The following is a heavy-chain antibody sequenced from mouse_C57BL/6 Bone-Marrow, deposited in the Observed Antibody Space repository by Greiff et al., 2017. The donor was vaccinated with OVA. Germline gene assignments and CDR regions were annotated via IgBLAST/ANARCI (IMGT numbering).Heavy chain of an antibody. J-gene: IGHJ2*01. Sequence: VQLVESGAELARPGASVKMSCKASGYTFTSYTMHWVKQRPGQGLEWIGYIKPSRGYTKYNQKFKDKATLTSDKSSSPAYMQLSSLTSEDSAVYYCARRDGYYVDYWGQGTTLTVSS. D-gene: IGHD2-3*01. CDR2: IKPSRGYT. CDR3: ARRDGYYVDY. CDR1: GYTFTSYT. V-gene: IGHV1-4*01.